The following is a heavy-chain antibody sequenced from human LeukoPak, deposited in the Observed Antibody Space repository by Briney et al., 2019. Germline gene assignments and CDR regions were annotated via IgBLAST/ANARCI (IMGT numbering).Heavy chain of an antibody. Sequence: PSETLSLTCTVSGGSISSYYWSWIRQPAGKGLEWIGRIYTSGSTNYNPSLKSRVTMSVDTSKNQFSLKLSSVTAADTAVYYCARSVTAFRVREYYFDYWGQGTLVTVSS. J-gene: IGHJ4*02. V-gene: IGHV4-4*07. CDR3: ARSVTAFRVREYYFDY. CDR2: IYTSGST. CDR1: GGSISSYY. D-gene: IGHD4-23*01.